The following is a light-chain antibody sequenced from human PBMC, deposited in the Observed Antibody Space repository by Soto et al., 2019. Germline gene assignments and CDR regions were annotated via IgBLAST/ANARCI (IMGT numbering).Light chain of an antibody. CDR3: QHYSLYSPWT. V-gene: IGKV1-5*01. J-gene: IGKJ1*01. CDR1: QNINAW. CDR2: DAS. Sequence: DFQLSQSTSSLSISVGDRVTITCRTSQNINAWLAWYQQRPGQAPKLLIYDASTVQSGVPSRFSGSGSGTEFTLTISSLQPDDSATYYCQHYSLYSPWTFGQGTKVDIK.